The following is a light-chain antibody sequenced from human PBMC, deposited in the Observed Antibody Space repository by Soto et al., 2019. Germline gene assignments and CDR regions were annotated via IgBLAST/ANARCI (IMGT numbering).Light chain of an antibody. Sequence: QSALTQPASVSGSPGQSITISCTGTSSDVGGYNYVSWYQQHPGKAPKLMIYEVTNRPSGVSNRFSGSKSGNTASLTISGLQAGDEADYYCSSYTSTGTVVVFGTGTKLTVL. CDR2: EVT. V-gene: IGLV2-14*01. J-gene: IGLJ1*01. CDR1: SSDVGGYNY. CDR3: SSYTSTGTVVV.